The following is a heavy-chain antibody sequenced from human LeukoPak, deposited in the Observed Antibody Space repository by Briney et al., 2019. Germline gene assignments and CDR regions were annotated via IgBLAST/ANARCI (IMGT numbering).Heavy chain of an antibody. J-gene: IGHJ4*02. Sequence: GGSLRLSCAASGFTFSSYSMNWVRQAPGKGLEWISYINSDSSTIYYADSVKGRFTFSRDNAKNSLSLQMNSLRAEDTAVYYCSSSWDYWGQGTLVTVSS. CDR1: GFTFSSYS. D-gene: IGHD6-13*01. CDR2: INSDSSTI. V-gene: IGHV3-48*04. CDR3: SSSWDY.